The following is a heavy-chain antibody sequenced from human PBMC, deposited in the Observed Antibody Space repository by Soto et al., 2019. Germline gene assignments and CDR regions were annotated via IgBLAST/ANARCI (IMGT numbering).Heavy chain of an antibody. CDR1: EYTFTDNY. Sequence: RASVKVSCKTSEYTFTDNYIYWIRQAPGQGLEWMGWLNPNSGATDFAQRFQGRVTLTSDTSISTAYMELNRLTSDDTAVFYCARQSCGSTSCFYDIWGQGTMVTVSS. D-gene: IGHD2-2*01. V-gene: IGHV1-2*02. CDR2: LNPNSGAT. J-gene: IGHJ3*02. CDR3: ARQSCGSTSCFYDI.